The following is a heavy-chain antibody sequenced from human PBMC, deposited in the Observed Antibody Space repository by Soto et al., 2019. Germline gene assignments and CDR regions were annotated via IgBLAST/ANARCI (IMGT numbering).Heavy chain of an antibody. V-gene: IGHV3-23*01. CDR3: ARGFRYVDGRDWFDP. D-gene: IGHD3-10*02. CDR2: IVGGGDDT. J-gene: IGHJ5*02. Sequence: GGSLRLSCAASGFAFSSNAMNWVRQAPGKGLEWVSVIVGGGDDTYYADPVKGRFTIFRDNFKNTLYLQMNSLRVEDTAIYYCARGFRYVDGRDWFDPWGQGTLVTVSS. CDR1: GFAFSSNA.